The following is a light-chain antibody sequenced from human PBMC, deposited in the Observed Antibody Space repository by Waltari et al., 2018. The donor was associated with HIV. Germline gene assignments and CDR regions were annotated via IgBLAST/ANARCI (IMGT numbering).Light chain of an antibody. CDR3: SSYTSSSTFV. CDR2: DVS. J-gene: IGLJ3*02. Sequence: QSALTQPASVSGSPGQSITISCTGTSSDGGGSNYVSWYQQHPGKAPKLMIDDVSKRPSGVSNRFSGSKSGNTASLTISGLQAEDEADYYCSSYTSSSTFVFGGGTKLTVL. CDR1: SSDGGGSNY. V-gene: IGLV2-14*01.